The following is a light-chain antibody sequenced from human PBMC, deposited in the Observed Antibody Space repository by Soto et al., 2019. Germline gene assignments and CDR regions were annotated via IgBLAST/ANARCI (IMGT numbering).Light chain of an antibody. CDR3: MQGTHWPIT. Sequence: LMTQSPLSLPVTLGQPASISCRSSQSLVHSDGIAYFSWFQQRPGRSPRRLIYKVSNRDSGVPARFSGSGSGTDFALKISRVEAEDVGVYYCMQGTHWPITFGQGTQLEIK. V-gene: IGKV2-30*02. CDR2: KVS. J-gene: IGKJ5*01. CDR1: QSLVHSDGIAY.